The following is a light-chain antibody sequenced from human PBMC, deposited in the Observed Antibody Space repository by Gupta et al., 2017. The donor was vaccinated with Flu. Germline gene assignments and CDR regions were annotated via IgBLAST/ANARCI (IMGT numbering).Light chain of an antibody. V-gene: IGLV2-14*03. Sequence: QSALTQPASVSGSPGQSITISCTGTSSDVGGYNYVSWYQQHPGKAPKLMIYDVSNRPSGVANRFSGSKSGNTASLTISGRQAEDEADYYCSSDTSSNTWVFGGGTKLTVL. CDR3: SSDTSSNTWV. J-gene: IGLJ3*02. CDR2: DVS. CDR1: SSDVGGYNY.